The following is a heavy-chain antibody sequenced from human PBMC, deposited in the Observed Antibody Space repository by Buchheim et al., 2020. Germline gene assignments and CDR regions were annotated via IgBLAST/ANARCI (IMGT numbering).Heavy chain of an antibody. V-gene: IGHV3-30*18. J-gene: IGHJ4*02. Sequence: QVQLVESGGGLVKPGGSLRLSCAASGFTFSDYYMSWIRQAPGKGLEWVAVISYDGSNKYYADSVKGRFTISRDNSKNTLYLQMNSLRAEDTAVYYCAKEMVTPGYFDYWGQGTL. CDR1: GFTFSDYY. D-gene: IGHD2-21*02. CDR3: AKEMVTPGYFDY. CDR2: ISYDGSNK.